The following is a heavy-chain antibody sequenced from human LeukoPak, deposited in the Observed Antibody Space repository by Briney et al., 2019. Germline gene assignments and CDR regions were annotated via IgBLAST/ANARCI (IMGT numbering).Heavy chain of an antibody. J-gene: IGHJ6*02. D-gene: IGHD4-17*01. CDR1: GYTFTSYG. CDR3: ASTVTTNYYYYGMDV. Sequence: ASVKVSCKASGYTFTSYGISWVRQAPGQGLEWMGRIIPILGIANYAQKFQGRVTITADKSTSTAYMELSSLRSEDTAVYYCASTVTTNYYYYGMDVWGQGTTVTVSS. V-gene: IGHV1-69*04. CDR2: IIPILGIA.